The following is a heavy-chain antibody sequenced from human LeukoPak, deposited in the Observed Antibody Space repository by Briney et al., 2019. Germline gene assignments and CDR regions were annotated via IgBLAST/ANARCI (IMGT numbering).Heavy chain of an antibody. V-gene: IGHV4-34*01. Sequence: PSETLSLTCAVSGGPFIGYYWSWIRQPPGMRLEWIGEINHGGSTNYNPSLKSRVTISVDTSKNQFSLKMSSVTAADTAVYYCAKEGYYDSSGYFYWGQGTLVTVSS. CDR2: INHGGST. CDR3: AKEGYYDSSGYFY. CDR1: GGPFIGYY. D-gene: IGHD3-22*01. J-gene: IGHJ4*02.